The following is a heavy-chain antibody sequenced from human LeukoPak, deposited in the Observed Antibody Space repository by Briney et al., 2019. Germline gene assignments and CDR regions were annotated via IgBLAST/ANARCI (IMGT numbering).Heavy chain of an antibody. CDR1: GFTFRSYA. CDR3: AKDLGTVYSSRSINFDY. V-gene: IGHV3-23*01. J-gene: IGHJ4*02. CDR2: ISGSGGSK. Sequence: GGSLRLSCAASGFTFRSYAMSWVRQAPGKGLEWVSAISGSGGSKYYADSVKGRFTISRENSKNSLYVKMNSLRAEDTAVYYCAKDLGTVYSSRSINFDYWGQGTLVTVSS. D-gene: IGHD6-13*01.